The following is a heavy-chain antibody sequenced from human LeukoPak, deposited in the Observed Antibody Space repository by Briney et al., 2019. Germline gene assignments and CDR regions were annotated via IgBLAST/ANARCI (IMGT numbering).Heavy chain of an antibody. CDR1: GGSISSSSYY. D-gene: IGHD5-18*01. CDR3: ARQDVYSYGQGWYFDL. J-gene: IGHJ2*01. CDR2: IYYSGST. Sequence: SETLSLTCTVSGGSISSSSYYWSWIRQPPGKGLEWIGSIYYSGSTYYNPSLKSRVTISVDTSKNQFSLKLSSVTAADTAVYYCARQDVYSYGQGWYFDLWGRGTLVTVSS. V-gene: IGHV4-39*01.